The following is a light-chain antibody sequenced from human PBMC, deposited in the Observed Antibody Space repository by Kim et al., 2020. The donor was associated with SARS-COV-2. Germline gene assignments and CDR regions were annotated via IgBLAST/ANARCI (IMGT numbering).Light chain of an antibody. Sequence: GNVGHIAVTSRHISIDHKNERRHQKRPGGVPTTVIYADGHSPSGASDRFSGSLNNSSNSASLSISGLRTEEKADYYCQSYNRDNELFSGGTQLTVL. CDR2: ADG. V-gene: IGLV6-57*02. J-gene: IGLJ2*01. CDR1: HISIDHKN. CDR3: QSYNRDNEL.